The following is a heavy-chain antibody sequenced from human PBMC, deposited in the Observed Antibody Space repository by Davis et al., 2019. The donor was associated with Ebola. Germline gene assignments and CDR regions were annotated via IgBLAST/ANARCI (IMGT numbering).Heavy chain of an antibody. Sequence: ASVKVSCKASGYTFTSYYMHWVRQSPGQGLEWMGVIDPSGGSRSYAQKFQGRVTMTTDTSTSTVYMELRSLRSEDTALYYCARTYSYDSSGYFDYWGQGTLVTVSS. D-gene: IGHD3-22*01. CDR1: GYTFTSYY. V-gene: IGHV1-46*01. CDR2: IDPSGGSR. CDR3: ARTYSYDSSGYFDY. J-gene: IGHJ4*02.